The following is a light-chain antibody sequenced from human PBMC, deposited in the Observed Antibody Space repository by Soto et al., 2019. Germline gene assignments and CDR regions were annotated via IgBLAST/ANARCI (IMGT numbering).Light chain of an antibody. CDR3: NSYTSASNHV. CDR1: SSDIGIYNF. Sequence: QSVLSHPASVCWSPGHSITIFCTGTSSDIGIYNFVSWYQQHPGKAPKLMIYNVYSRPSGVSSRFSGSKSGNTASLTISWLQAEEEADYYCNSYTSASNHVFGTGTKVTVL. CDR2: NVY. V-gene: IGLV2-14*03. J-gene: IGLJ1*01.